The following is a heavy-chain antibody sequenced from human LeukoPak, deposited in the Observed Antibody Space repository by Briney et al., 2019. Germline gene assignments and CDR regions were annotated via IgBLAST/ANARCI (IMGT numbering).Heavy chain of an antibody. CDR3: AKDLFRVGSSWVFDY. CDR1: GFTFSSYG. D-gene: IGHD6-13*01. J-gene: IGHJ4*02. V-gene: IGHV3-23*01. Sequence: PGGTLRLSCAASGFTFSSYGMSWVRQAPGKGLEWVSAISGSGGSTYYADSVKGRFTISRDNSKNTLYLQMNSLRAEDTAVYYCAKDLFRVGSSWVFDYWGQGTLVTVSS. CDR2: ISGSGGST.